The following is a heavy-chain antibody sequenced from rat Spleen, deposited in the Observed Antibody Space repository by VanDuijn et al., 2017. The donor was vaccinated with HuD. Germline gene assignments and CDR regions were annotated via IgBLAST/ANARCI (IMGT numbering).Heavy chain of an antibody. CDR1: GYSITSSY. D-gene: IGHD1-1*01. CDR2: ISYSGST. Sequence: EVQLQESGPGLVKPSQSLSLTCSVTGYSITSSYRWNWIRKFPGNKLEWIGHISYSGSTSYNPSLKSRISITRDTSKNQFFLQLNSVTTEDTATYYCASRLQPDYWGQGVMVTVSS. CDR3: ASRLQPDY. V-gene: IGHV3-1*01. J-gene: IGHJ2*01.